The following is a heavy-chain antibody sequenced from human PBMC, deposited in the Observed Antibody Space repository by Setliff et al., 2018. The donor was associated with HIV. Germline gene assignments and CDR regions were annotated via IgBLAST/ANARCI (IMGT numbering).Heavy chain of an antibody. CDR1: GGSFSGYY. V-gene: IGHV4-34*01. Sequence: ETLSLTCAVYGGSFSGYYWSWIRQPPGKGLEWIGEINYSGGTNYNPSLKSRVTISVDTSENQFSLELSSVTAADTAVYYCAREPAAIQGAYYYYYLDVWGKGTAVTVSS. CDR2: INYSGGT. CDR3: AREPAAIQGAYYYYYLDV. J-gene: IGHJ6*03. D-gene: IGHD2-2*02.